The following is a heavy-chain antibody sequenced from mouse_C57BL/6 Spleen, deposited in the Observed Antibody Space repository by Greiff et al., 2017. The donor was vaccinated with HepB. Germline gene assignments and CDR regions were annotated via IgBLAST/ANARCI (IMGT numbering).Heavy chain of an antibody. CDR2: IDPENGDT. Sequence: EVKLVESGAELVRPGASVKLSCTASGFNIKDDYMHWVKQRPEQGLEWIGWIDPENGDTEYASKFQGKATITADTSSNTAYLQRSSLTSEDTAVYYCTPRGSSSWYFDVCGTGTTVTVSS. J-gene: IGHJ1*03. D-gene: IGHD1-1*01. CDR1: GFNIKDDY. V-gene: IGHV14-4*01. CDR3: TPRGSSSWYFDV.